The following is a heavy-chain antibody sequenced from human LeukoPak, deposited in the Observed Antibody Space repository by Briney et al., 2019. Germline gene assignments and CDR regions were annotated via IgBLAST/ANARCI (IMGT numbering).Heavy chain of an antibody. CDR3: ARRAKGRGSYGY. J-gene: IGHJ4*02. Sequence: SETLSLTCSVSGGSISGYYWSWIRQPPGKGLEWIAYIHYSGSTNYNPSLKSRVTISVDTSKNQFSLKLSSVTAADTAVYYCARRAKGRGSYGYWGQGTLVTVSS. V-gene: IGHV4-59*01. CDR1: GGSISGYY. D-gene: IGHD1-26*01. CDR2: IHYSGST.